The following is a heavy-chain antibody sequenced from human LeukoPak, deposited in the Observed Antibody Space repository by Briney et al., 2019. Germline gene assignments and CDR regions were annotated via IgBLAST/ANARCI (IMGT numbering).Heavy chain of an antibody. J-gene: IGHJ4*02. CDR2: VFYSGST. D-gene: IGHD3-3*01. Sequence: SETLSLTCTVSSGFTSTTSYYWDWIRQPPGKGLEWIGSVFYSGSTYYNPSLKSRVTISVDTSKSQFSLKLTSVTAADTAVYYCARVRADYSFDYWGQGTLVTVSS. CDR1: SGFTSTTSYY. V-gene: IGHV4-39*01. CDR3: ARVRADYSFDY.